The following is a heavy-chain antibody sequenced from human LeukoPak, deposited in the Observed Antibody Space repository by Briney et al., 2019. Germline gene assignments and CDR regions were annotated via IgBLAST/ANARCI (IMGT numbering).Heavy chain of an antibody. Sequence: SETLSLTCTVSGGSISSYYWSCVRQPPGKGLEGVGYIYYSGSTNYNPSLKSRVTIPVDTSKHQFSLKLSSVTAADTAVYYCAREVLVRGVHYYGMDVWGQGTTVTVSS. J-gene: IGHJ6*02. CDR3: AREVLVRGVHYYGMDV. CDR1: GGSISSYY. CDR2: IYYSGST. D-gene: IGHD3-10*01. V-gene: IGHV4-59*01.